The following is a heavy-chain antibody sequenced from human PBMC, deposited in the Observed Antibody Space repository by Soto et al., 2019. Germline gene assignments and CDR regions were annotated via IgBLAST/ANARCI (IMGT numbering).Heavy chain of an antibody. D-gene: IGHD3-3*01. Sequence: GASVKVSCKASGYTFTGYYMHWVRQAPGQGLEWMGWIKPNIGGTNYAQKFQGWVTMTRDTSISTAYMELSRLRSDDTAVYYCARAGLRFLEWFVGAPETYGMDVWGQGTTVTVSS. J-gene: IGHJ6*02. CDR3: ARAGLRFLEWFVGAPETYGMDV. V-gene: IGHV1-2*04. CDR2: IKPNIGGT. CDR1: GYTFTGYY.